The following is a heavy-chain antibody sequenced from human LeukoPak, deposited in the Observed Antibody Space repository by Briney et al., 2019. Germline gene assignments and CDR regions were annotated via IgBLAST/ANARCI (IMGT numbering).Heavy chain of an antibody. Sequence: GGSLRLSCAASGFTFSDSYMSWIRQAPGKGLEWVSYISSSSTYTDYAGSVKGRFTISRDNARNSLYLQMNSLRDEDTAVYYCAKAFSSGWYYFFDYWGQGTLVTVSS. D-gene: IGHD6-19*01. CDR2: ISSSSTYT. J-gene: IGHJ4*02. V-gene: IGHV3-11*06. CDR3: AKAFSSGWYYFFDY. CDR1: GFTFSDSY.